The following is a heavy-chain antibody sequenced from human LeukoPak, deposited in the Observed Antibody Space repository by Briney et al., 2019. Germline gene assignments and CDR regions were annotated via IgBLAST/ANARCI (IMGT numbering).Heavy chain of an antibody. Sequence: SETLSLTCTVYAGSISSSSYYWGWIREPPGKGLEWFGNIYYSGSTYYNPYLKSRVTISVDTSKHHFSLTLSSVTAPDTTVFYCARHNYDFWSGFLGPVDYGGQGTLVTVSS. CDR3: ARHNYDFWSGFLGPVDY. D-gene: IGHD3-3*01. V-gene: IGHV4-39*01. CDR1: AGSISSSSYY. J-gene: IGHJ4*02. CDR2: IYYSGST.